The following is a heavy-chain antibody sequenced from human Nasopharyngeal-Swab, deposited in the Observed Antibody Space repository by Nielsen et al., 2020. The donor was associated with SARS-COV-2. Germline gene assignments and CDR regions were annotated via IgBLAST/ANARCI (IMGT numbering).Heavy chain of an antibody. CDR1: GFTFSSYA. V-gene: IGHV3-23*01. CDR3: AKSSRIVVVPAAKWFDP. J-gene: IGHJ5*02. Sequence: GGSLRLSCAASGFTFSSYAMSWVRQAPGKGLEWVSAISGSGGSTYYADSVKGRLTISRDNSKNTLYLQMNSLRAEDTAVYYCAKSSRIVVVPAAKWFDPWGQGTLVTVSS. CDR2: ISGSGGST. D-gene: IGHD2-2*01.